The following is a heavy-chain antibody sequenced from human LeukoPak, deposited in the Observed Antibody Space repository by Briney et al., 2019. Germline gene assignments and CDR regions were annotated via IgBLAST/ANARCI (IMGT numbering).Heavy chain of an antibody. D-gene: IGHD2-2*03. CDR3: ARPSGYCSSTSCYYYYYGMDV. CDR2: INAGNGNT. J-gene: IGHJ6*02. CDR1: GYTFTSYA. V-gene: IGHV1-3*01. Sequence: ASVKVSCKASGYTFTSYAMHWVRQAPGQGLEWMGWINAGNGNTKYSQKFQGRVTITRDTSASTAYMELSSLRSEDTAVYYCARPSGYCSSTSCYYYYYGMDVWGQGTTVTVSS.